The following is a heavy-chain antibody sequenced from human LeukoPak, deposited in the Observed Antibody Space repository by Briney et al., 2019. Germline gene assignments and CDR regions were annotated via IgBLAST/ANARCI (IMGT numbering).Heavy chain of an antibody. V-gene: IGHV3-33*01. Sequence: GRSLRLSCAASGFTFSSYGMHWVRQAPGKGLEWVAVIWYDGSNKYYADSVKGRFTISRDNSKNTLYLQMNSLRAEDTAVYYCARDPSPYSSSWYWYYWGQGTLVTVSS. J-gene: IGHJ4*02. CDR3: ARDPSPYSSSWYWYY. D-gene: IGHD6-13*01. CDR2: IWYDGSNK. CDR1: GFTFSSYG.